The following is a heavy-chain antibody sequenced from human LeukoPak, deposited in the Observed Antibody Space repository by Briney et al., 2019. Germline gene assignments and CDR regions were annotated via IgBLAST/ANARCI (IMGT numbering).Heavy chain of an antibody. J-gene: IGHJ5*02. V-gene: IGHV4-39*07. CDR2: IYYSGST. CDR3: AREGPHEGA. CDR1: GFTFSSYS. Sequence: PGGSLRLSCAASGFTFSSYSMNWVRQPPGKGLEWIGSIYYSGSTYYNPSLKSRVTISVDTSKNQFSLKLSSVTAADTAVYYCAREGPHEGAWGQGTLVTVSS.